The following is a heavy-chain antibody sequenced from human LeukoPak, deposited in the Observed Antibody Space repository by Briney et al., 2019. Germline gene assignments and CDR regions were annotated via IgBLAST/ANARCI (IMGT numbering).Heavy chain of an antibody. J-gene: IGHJ4*02. D-gene: IGHD3-16*02. CDR1: GFTFSGSA. CDR3: TRREYDYVWGSYRYQYFDY. CDR2: IRSKANSYAT. Sequence: GGSPRLSCAASGFTFSGSAMHWVRQASGKGLEWVGRIRSKANSYATAYAASVKGRFTISRDDSKNTAYLQMNSLKTEDTAVYYCTRREYDYVWGSYRYQYFDYWGQGTLVTVSS. V-gene: IGHV3-73*01.